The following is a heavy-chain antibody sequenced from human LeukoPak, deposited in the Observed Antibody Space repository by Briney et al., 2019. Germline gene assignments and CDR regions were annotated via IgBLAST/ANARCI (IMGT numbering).Heavy chain of an antibody. J-gene: IGHJ6*03. CDR3: ARALEFVSGSGSYYRPNYYYYYMDV. CDR1: GYSISSAYY. Sequence: SETLSLTCSVSGYSISSAYYWGWIRQPPGKGLEWIGTMYHSGSTNYNPSLKSRVTISVDTSKNQFSLKLSSVTAADTAVYYCARALEFVSGSGSYYRPNYYYYYMDVWGKGTTVTISS. V-gene: IGHV4-38-2*02. CDR2: MYHSGST. D-gene: IGHD3-10*01.